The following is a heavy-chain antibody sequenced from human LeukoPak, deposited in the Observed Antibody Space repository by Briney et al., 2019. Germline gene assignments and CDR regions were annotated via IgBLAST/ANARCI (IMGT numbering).Heavy chain of an antibody. CDR3: ARRSGYYDSSGYYYGAFDI. J-gene: IGHJ3*02. CDR1: GGSFSGYY. CDR2: INHSGST. D-gene: IGHD3-22*01. Sequence: PSVTLSLTCAVYGGSFSGYYWSWIRQPPGKGLEWIGEINHSGSTNYNPSLKSRVTISVDTSKNQFSLKLSSVTAADTAVYYCARRSGYYDSSGYYYGAFDIWGQGTMVTVSS. V-gene: IGHV4-34*01.